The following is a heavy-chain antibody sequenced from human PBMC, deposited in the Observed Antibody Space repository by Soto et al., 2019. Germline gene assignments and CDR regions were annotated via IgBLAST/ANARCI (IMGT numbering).Heavy chain of an antibody. Sequence: QVQLQESGPGLVKPSQTLSLTCTVSGGSISSGGYYWSWIRQHPGKGLEWIGYIYYSGSTYYNPSPKSRVTISVDTSKNQFSLKLSSVTAADTAVYYCARGPDDYGDYVRYYYFDYWGQGTLVTVSS. CDR1: GGSISSGGYY. D-gene: IGHD4-17*01. CDR3: ARGPDDYGDYVRYYYFDY. CDR2: IYYSGST. V-gene: IGHV4-31*03. J-gene: IGHJ4*02.